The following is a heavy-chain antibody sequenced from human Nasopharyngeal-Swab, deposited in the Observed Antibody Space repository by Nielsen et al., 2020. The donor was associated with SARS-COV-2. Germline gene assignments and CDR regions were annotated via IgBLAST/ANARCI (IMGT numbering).Heavy chain of an antibody. CDR3: ARGSSTNPLDY. CDR1: GGSISSYY. V-gene: IGHV4-59*01. CDR2: IYYSGST. Sequence: ESLKISCTVSGGSISSYYWSWIRQPPGKGLEWIGHIYYSGSTNYNPSLRTRVTISVDTSKNQFSLKLSSVTAADTAVYYCARGSSTNPLDYWGQGTLVTVSS. D-gene: IGHD2-2*01. J-gene: IGHJ4*02.